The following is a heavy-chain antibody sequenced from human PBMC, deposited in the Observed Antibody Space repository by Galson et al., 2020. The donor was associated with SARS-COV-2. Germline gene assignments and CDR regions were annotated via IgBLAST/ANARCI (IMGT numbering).Heavy chain of an antibody. Sequence: ESLKISCAASGFTFDDYGMSWVRQAPGKGLEWVSGINWNGGSTGYADSVKGRFTISRDNAKNSLYLQMNSLRAEDTALYYCAVDSSGYHAAGYWGQGTLVTVSS. CDR2: INWNGGST. J-gene: IGHJ4*02. D-gene: IGHD3-22*01. V-gene: IGHV3-20*04. CDR3: AVDSSGYHAAGY. CDR1: GFTFDDYG.